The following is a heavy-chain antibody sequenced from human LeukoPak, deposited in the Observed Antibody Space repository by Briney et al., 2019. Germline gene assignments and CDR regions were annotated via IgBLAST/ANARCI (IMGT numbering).Heavy chain of an antibody. Sequence: GRSLRLSCATSGFAFTSYAMHWVRHAPGKGLGWVAVISYDGSNKYYADSVKGRFTIYRDNSKNTLYLQMNSLRAEDTAVYYCARDASRGWPEDYFDYWGQGTLVTVSS. CDR3: ARDASRGWPEDYFDY. V-gene: IGHV3-30*04. D-gene: IGHD6-19*01. CDR2: ISYDGSNK. CDR1: GFAFTSYA. J-gene: IGHJ4*02.